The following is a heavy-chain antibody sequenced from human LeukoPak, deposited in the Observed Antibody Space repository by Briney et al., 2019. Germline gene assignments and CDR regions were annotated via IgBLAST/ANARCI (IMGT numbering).Heavy chain of an antibody. CDR2: ISFDGSKK. CDR3: AKDLATRYSLDY. D-gene: IGHD1-26*01. J-gene: IGHJ4*02. CDR1: GFTFSSDA. V-gene: IGHV3-30*18. Sequence: PGGSLRLSCAASGFTFSSDAMHWVRQAPGKGLEWVAFISFDGSKKYFADSVKGRFTISRDNSKNTLYLQMNNLRAEDTAVYYCAKDLATRYSLDYWGQGTLVTVSS.